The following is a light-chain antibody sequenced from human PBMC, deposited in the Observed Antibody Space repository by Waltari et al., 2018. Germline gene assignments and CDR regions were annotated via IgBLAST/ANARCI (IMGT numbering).Light chain of an antibody. CDR2: AVS. J-gene: IGLJ2*01. V-gene: IGLV2-23*02. Sequence: QSALTQPASVSGSPGQSITISCTGTSSDVGNYKRVSWYQQHPGKAPKLMIYAVSKRPAGFSDRFSGSNSVHTPSSTILGLQPEDEAQYFCSSYAGSSKGVFGGGTTVTVL. CDR1: SSDVGNYKR. CDR3: SSYAGSSKGV.